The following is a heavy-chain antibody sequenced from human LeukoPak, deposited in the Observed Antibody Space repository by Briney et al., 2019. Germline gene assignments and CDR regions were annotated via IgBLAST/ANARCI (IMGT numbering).Heavy chain of an antibody. D-gene: IGHD3-22*01. CDR1: GFTFSSYG. CDR2: IRYDGSNK. V-gene: IGHV3-30*02. Sequence: GGSLRLSCAASGFTFSSYGMHWVRQAPGKGLEWVAFIRYDGSNKYYADSVKGRFTISRDNSKNTLYLQMNSLRAEDTAVYYCAKDAGYYYDSSGYYLYDYWGQGTLVTVSS. J-gene: IGHJ4*02. CDR3: AKDAGYYYDSSGYYLYDY.